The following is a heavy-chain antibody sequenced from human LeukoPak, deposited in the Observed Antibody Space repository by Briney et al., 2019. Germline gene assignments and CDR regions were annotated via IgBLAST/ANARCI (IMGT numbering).Heavy chain of an antibody. CDR1: GFTFTNYW. D-gene: IGHD6-6*01. CDR2: LPPDELGI. Sequence: PGGSLRLSCAASGFTFTNYWMHWVRQAPGMGLVWVSRLPPDELGIIHADSVKGRFTASRDNAKDTVYLQMNNLRVDDTAMYYCVGTIASRGSEYWGQGALVTVSS. J-gene: IGHJ4*02. CDR3: VGTIASRGSEY. V-gene: IGHV3-74*01.